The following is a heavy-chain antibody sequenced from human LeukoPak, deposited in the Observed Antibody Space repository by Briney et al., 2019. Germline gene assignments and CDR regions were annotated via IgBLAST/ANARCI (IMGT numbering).Heavy chain of an antibody. V-gene: IGHV3-23*01. Sequence: GSLRLSCAASGFTFSSYWMSWVRQAPGKGLEWASAISGSGGSTYYADSVKGRFTISRDNSKNTLYLQMNSLRAEDTAVYYCAKLDYYDSGYRWFDPWGQGTLVTVSS. CDR3: AKLDYYDSGYRWFDP. D-gene: IGHD3-10*01. J-gene: IGHJ5*02. CDR2: ISGSGGST. CDR1: GFTFSSYW.